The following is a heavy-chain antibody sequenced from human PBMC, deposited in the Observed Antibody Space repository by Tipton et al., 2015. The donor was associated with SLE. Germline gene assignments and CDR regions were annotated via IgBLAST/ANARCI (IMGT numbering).Heavy chain of an antibody. CDR3: ARVGSYYFYYMDV. V-gene: IGHV4-59*06. D-gene: IGHD3-10*01. CDR1: GGSLSSSY. J-gene: IGHJ6*03. Sequence: GLVKPSETLSLTCTVSGGSLSSSYWSWIRQPPGKGLEYLAYIYYDGKTFYNPSLKSRLNILVNTSRSQFSLRVSYVTAADTAIYYCARVGSYYFYYMDVWGKGTTVTVSS. CDR2: IYYDGKT.